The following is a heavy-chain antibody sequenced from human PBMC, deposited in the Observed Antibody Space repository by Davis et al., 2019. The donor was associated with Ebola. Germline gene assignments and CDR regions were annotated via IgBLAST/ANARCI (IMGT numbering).Heavy chain of an antibody. V-gene: IGHV1-3*01. CDR1: GYTFTSYA. CDR3: ARGLHIVVVPAADFNWFDP. J-gene: IGHJ5*02. Sequence: AASVKVSCKASGYTFTSYAMHWVRQAPGQRLEWMGWIKPGNVNTKYSQKFQGRVTITRDTSASTAYMELSSLRSEDTAVYYCARGLHIVVVPAADFNWFDPWGQGTLVTVSS. D-gene: IGHD2-2*01. CDR2: IKPGNVNT.